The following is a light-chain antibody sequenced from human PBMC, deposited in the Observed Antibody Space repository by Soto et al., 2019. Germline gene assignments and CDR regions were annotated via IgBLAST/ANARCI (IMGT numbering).Light chain of an antibody. CDR3: QQYGSSPTIT. CDR1: QSVSSSY. V-gene: IGKV3-20*01. J-gene: IGKJ5*01. CDR2: GAS. Sequence: DTVLTQSPCTLSFSSGEIATLSCRASQSVSSSYLAWYQQKPXQAHRLXXYGASSRATGIPDRFSGSGSGTDFTLTISRLEPEDFAVYYCQQYGSSPTITFGQGTRLEIK.